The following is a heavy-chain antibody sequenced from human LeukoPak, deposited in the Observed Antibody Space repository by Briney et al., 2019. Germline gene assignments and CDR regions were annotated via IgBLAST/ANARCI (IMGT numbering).Heavy chain of an antibody. Sequence: ASVKVSCKASGGTFSSYAISWVRQAPGQGLEWMGGIIPIFGTANYAQKFQGRVTITTDESTSTAYMELSSLRSEDPAVYYCAATRLSDRLEWLLYGAFDIWGQGTMVTVTS. CDR1: GGTFSSYA. CDR2: IIPIFGTA. J-gene: IGHJ3*02. CDR3: AATRLSDRLEWLLYGAFDI. V-gene: IGHV1-69*05. D-gene: IGHD3-3*01.